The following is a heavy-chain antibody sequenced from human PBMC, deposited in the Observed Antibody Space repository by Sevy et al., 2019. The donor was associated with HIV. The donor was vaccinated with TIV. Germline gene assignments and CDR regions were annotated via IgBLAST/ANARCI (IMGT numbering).Heavy chain of an antibody. CDR3: ARSYSSSWYILYYFEY. V-gene: IGHV3-48*03. CDR2: ISTSGNTK. CDR1: GFTFSSYE. D-gene: IGHD6-13*01. Sequence: GSMRLSCEASGFTFSSYEMNWVRQAPGKGLEWISYISTSGNTKYYADSVKGRFTISRDDAKNSLFLHMNTLRAEDTAVYYCARSYSSSWYILYYFEYWGQGTPVTVSS. J-gene: IGHJ4*02.